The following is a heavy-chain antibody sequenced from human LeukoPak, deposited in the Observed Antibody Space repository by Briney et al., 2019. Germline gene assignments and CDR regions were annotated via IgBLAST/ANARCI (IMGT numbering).Heavy chain of an antibody. J-gene: IGHJ4*02. CDR1: GFTFSSYG. CDR2: INHSGST. Sequence: GSLRLSRAASGFTFSSYGMHWIRQPPGKGLEWIGEINHSGSTNYNPSLKSRVTISVDTSKNQFSLKLSSVTAADTAVYYCASRVAVATNYFDYWGQGTLVTVSS. D-gene: IGHD6-19*01. V-gene: IGHV4-34*01. CDR3: ASRVAVATNYFDY.